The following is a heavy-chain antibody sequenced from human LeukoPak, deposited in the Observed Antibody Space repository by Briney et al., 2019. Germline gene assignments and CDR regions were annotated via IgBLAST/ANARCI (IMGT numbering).Heavy chain of an antibody. V-gene: IGHV1-2*02. CDR2: INPNSGGT. CDR1: GYTFTGYY. CDR3: ASALWFGESVFDY. D-gene: IGHD3-10*01. J-gene: IGHJ4*02. Sequence: ALVKVSCKASGYTFTGYYMHWVRQAPGQGLEWMGWINPNSGGTNYAQKFQGRVTMTRDTFISTAYMELSRLRSDDTAVYYCASALWFGESVFDYWGQGTLVTVSS.